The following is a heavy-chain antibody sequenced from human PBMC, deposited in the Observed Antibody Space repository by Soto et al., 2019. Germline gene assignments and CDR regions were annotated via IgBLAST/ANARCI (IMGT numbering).Heavy chain of an antibody. D-gene: IGHD5-12*01. CDR3: ARESRGYSGYDPYYYYYYGMDV. CDR2: NNHNSGGK. Sequence: ASVKVSCKASRYTFTGYYMHWVRQASGQRLEWMGWNNHNSGGKNYAQKFQGWVTMTRDTSISTAYMELSRLRSDDTAVYYCARESRGYSGYDPYYYYYYGMDVWGQGTTVTVSS. CDR1: RYTFTGYY. J-gene: IGHJ6*02. V-gene: IGHV1-2*04.